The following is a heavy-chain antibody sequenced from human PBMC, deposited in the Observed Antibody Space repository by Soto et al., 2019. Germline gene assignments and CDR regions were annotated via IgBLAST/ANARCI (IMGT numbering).Heavy chain of an antibody. Sequence: QVQLQESGPGLVKPSETLSLTCSVSGGSVSSGSYYWSWIRQPPGKGLEWVGYVYSSGGTSYNPSLKSRVTISLDTSKNQFSLNLSSVTAADTAVYYCARDGDGYNHWGQGTLVTVSS. J-gene: IGHJ4*02. CDR2: VYSSGGT. V-gene: IGHV4-61*01. CDR3: ARDGDGYNH. CDR1: GGSVSSGSYY. D-gene: IGHD5-12*01.